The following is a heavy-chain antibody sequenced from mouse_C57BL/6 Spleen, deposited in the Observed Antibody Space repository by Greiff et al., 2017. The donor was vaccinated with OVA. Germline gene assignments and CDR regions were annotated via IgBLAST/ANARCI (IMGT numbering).Heavy chain of an antibody. CDR1: GYTFTSYW. CDR3: ARWGIDY. Sequence: QVQLKQPGAELVKPGASVKLSCKASGYTFTSYWMQWVKQRPGQGLEWIGEIDPSDSYTNYNQKFKGKATLTVDTSSSTAYMQLSSLTSEDSAVYYCARWGIDYWGQGTTLTVSS. V-gene: IGHV1-50*01. J-gene: IGHJ2*01. CDR2: IDPSDSYT.